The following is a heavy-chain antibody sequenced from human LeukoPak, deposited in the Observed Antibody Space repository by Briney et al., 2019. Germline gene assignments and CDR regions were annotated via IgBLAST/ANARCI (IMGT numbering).Heavy chain of an antibody. D-gene: IGHD6-6*01. CDR3: ARGVIAARPVHMDV. V-gene: IGHV4-30-4*08. CDR2: IYYNGRT. CDR1: GGPINSGEYY. Sequence: ASQTLSLTCTVSGGPINSGEYYWSWIRQAPGRGLEWIGYIYYNGRTYSNPSLQSRLALSVDTSRNQFSLKLNSVTVADTAVYYCARGVIAARPVHMDVWGKGTTVTVSS. J-gene: IGHJ6*03.